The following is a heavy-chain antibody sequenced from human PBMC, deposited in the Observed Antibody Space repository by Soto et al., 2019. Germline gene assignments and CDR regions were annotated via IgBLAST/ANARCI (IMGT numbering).Heavy chain of an antibody. CDR2: IVPMFGTA. J-gene: IGHJ5*02. V-gene: IGHV1-69*12. CDR1: GGTFGNSA. CDR3: ARDGDPESAFWRALLGGGRFDP. D-gene: IGHD3-3*01. Sequence: QVQLVQSGAEVKKPGSSVNVSCKTSGGTFGNSAVAWVRQAPGQGLEWMGGIVPMFGTANYAQKFQGSLTIPADDSTTTADMELRTLRSDDTAVYYCARDGDPESAFWRALLGGGRFDPWAQGTLVTFSS.